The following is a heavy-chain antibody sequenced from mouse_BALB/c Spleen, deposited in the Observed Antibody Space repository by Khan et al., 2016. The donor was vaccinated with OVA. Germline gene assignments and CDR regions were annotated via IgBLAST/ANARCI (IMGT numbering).Heavy chain of an antibody. CDR3: ARGCRCFDY. CDR1: GYSITSGYY. CDR2: INYGGNN. Sequence: EVQLVESGPGLVKPSQSLSLTCSVTGYSITSGYYWNWIRQFPGNTLEWMGYINYGGNNNYNPSLKNRISITRDTSNNQFFLRLNSVTAEDSATYYCARGCRCFDYWGQGTLVTVSA. V-gene: IGHV3-6*02. J-gene: IGHJ3*01.